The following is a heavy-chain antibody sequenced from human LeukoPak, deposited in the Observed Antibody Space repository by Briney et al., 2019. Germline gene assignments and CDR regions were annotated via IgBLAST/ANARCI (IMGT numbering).Heavy chain of an antibody. D-gene: IGHD6-19*01. Sequence: GGSLRLSCAASGFTFSSYSMNWVRQAPGKGLEWVSSISSSSSYIYYADSVKGRFTISRDNAKNSLYLQMNSLRAEDTAVYYCARMWSVAGDYFDYWGQGTLVTVSS. V-gene: IGHV3-21*01. J-gene: IGHJ4*02. CDR2: ISSSSSYI. CDR1: GFTFSSYS. CDR3: ARMWSVAGDYFDY.